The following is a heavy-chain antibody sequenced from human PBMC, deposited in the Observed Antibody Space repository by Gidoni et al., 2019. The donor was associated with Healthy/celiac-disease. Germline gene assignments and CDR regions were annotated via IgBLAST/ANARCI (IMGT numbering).Heavy chain of an antibody. CDR3: AGYRGVGGVYYYYYGMDV. J-gene: IGHJ6*02. Sequence: EVQLVESGGGLIQPGGSLRLSCAASGFTVSSNYMSWGRQAPGKGLEWVSFIYSVVSTSYADSVKARFTTPRDNSKNALYLKLTGLGAEDTAFYYCAGYRGVGGVYYYYYGMDVWGQGTTVTVSS. CDR1: GFTVSSNY. V-gene: IGHV3-53*01. D-gene: IGHD3-10*01. CDR2: IYSVVST.